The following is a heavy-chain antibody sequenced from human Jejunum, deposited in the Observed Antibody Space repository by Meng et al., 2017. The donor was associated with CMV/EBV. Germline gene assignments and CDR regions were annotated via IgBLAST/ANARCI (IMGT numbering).Heavy chain of an antibody. CDR1: GFTFSDAW. D-gene: IGHD4/OR15-4a*01. CDR3: ATDTHYGGSPKH. CDR2: IKSKADGGAT. V-gene: IGHV3-15*01. Sequence: EVQLVESGGGLVQPGGSLRLSCAASGFTFSDAWMSWVRQAPGKRLEYVGRIKSKADGGATEYAAPVKGRFTISRDDSKNTLYLQMNGLKTEDTGVYYCATDTHYGGSPKHWGQGTLVTVSS. J-gene: IGHJ4*02.